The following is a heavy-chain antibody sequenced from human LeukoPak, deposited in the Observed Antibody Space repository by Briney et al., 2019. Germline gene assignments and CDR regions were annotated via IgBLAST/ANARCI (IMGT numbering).Heavy chain of an antibody. CDR2: IWYDGSNK. D-gene: IGHD4-17*01. V-gene: IGHV3-33*08. CDR3: ARDLWGRNYGEGINFDY. Sequence: GGSLRLSCAASGNYWMHWVRQAPGKGLEWVAVIWYDGSNKYYADSVKGRFTISRDNSKNTLYLQMNSLRAEDTAVYYCARDLWGRNYGEGINFDYWGQGTLVTVSS. CDR1: GNYW. J-gene: IGHJ4*02.